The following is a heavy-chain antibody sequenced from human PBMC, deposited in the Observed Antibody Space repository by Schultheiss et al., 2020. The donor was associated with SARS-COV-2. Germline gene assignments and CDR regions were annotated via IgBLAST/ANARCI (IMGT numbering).Heavy chain of an antibody. D-gene: IGHD3-22*01. V-gene: IGHV3-23*01. CDR1: GFTFSSYA. CDR3: ARDWGDSSGYRYYYYYGMDV. J-gene: IGHJ6*02. CDR2: ISGSGGST. Sequence: GESLKISCAASGFTFSSYAMNWVRQAPGKGLEWVSTISGSGGSTYYADSVKGRFTISRDNAKNSLYLQMNSLRAEDTAVYYCARDWGDSSGYRYYYYYGMDVWGQGTTVTVSS.